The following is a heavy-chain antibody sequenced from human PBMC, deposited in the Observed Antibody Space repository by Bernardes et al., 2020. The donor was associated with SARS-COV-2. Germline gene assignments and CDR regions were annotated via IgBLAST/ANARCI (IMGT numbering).Heavy chain of an antibody. CDR3: ARGPSCSH. Sequence: SETLSLTCAVYGGSFSGYYWSWIRQPPGKGLEWIGEINHSGSTNYNPSLKSRVTISVDTSKNQFSLKLSSVTAADTAVYYCARGPSCSHWGQGTLVTVSS. CDR2: INHSGST. V-gene: IGHV4-34*01. J-gene: IGHJ4*02. D-gene: IGHD2-15*01. CDR1: GGSFSGYY.